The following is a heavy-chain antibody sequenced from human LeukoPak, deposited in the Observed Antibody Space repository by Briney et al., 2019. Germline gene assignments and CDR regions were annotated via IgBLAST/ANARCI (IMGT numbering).Heavy chain of an antibody. CDR1: GGSISSGGYS. CDR3: ARGGDYGDSRIDY. J-gene: IGHJ4*02. D-gene: IGHD4-17*01. V-gene: IGHV4-30-2*01. Sequence: PSQTLSLTCAVSGGSISSGGYSWSWTRQPPGKGLEWIGYIYHSGSTYYNPSLKSRVTISVDRSKNQFSLKLSSVTAADTAVYYCARGGDYGDSRIDYWGQGTLVTVSS. CDR2: IYHSGST.